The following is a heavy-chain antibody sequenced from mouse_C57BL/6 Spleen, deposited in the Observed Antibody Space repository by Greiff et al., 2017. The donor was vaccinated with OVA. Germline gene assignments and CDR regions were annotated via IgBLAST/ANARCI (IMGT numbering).Heavy chain of an antibody. Sequence: VQLQQSGAELVRPGASVKLSCTASSFNIKDDYMHWVKQRPEQGLEWIGWIDPENGDTEYASKFQGKATITADTSSNTAYLQLSSLTSEDTAVYYCTRGHSNYDYWGQGTTLTVSS. CDR2: IDPENGDT. CDR3: TRGHSNYDY. J-gene: IGHJ2*01. CDR1: SFNIKDDY. D-gene: IGHD2-5*01. V-gene: IGHV14-4*01.